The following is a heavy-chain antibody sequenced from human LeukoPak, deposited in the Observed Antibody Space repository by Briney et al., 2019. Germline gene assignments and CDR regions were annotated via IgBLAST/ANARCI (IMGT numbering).Heavy chain of an antibody. J-gene: IGHJ5*02. CDR1: GGSFSGYY. CDR3: ARLFPPSRSYNWFDP. D-gene: IGHD1-26*01. V-gene: IGHV4-34*01. CDR2: INHSGST. Sequence: SETLSLTCAVYGGSFSGYYWSWIRQPPGKGLEWIGEINHSGSTNYNPSLKSRVTISVDTSKNQFSLKLSSVTAEDTAVYYCARLFPPSRSYNWFDPWGQGTLVTVSS.